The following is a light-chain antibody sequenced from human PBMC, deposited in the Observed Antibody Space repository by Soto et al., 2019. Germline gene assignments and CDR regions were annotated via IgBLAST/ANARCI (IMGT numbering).Light chain of an antibody. CDR3: QQYNNWPRT. CDR2: GAS. Sequence: EIVMTQSPATLSVSPGERVTLSCRASQSVGSSLAWYQQKPGQAPRLLIYGASTRATAIPARFSGSGSGTGFTLTISSLQSEDFAVYYCQQYNNWPRTFGKGTKVEIK. CDR1: QSVGSS. J-gene: IGKJ1*01. V-gene: IGKV3-15*01.